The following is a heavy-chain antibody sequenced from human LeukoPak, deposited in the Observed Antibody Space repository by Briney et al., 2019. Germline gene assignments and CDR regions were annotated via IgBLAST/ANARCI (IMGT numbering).Heavy chain of an antibody. D-gene: IGHD3-16*01. J-gene: IGHJ6*03. CDR1: GGPFNSYY. CDR2: INHNKST. CDR3: ARVGGGRSRRYMDV. Sequence: PSETLSLTCAVYGGPFNSYYWTWIRQSPAKGLEWIGEINHNKSTNYNPSLESRVTISVDTSKNQFSLKLSSVTAADTAVYYCARVGGGRSRRYMDVWGKGTTVTVSS. V-gene: IGHV4-34*01.